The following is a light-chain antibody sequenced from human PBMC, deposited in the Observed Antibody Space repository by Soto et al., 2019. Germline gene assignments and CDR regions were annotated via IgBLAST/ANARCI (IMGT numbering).Light chain of an antibody. J-gene: IGKJ1*01. CDR3: QQYGSAGT. CDR1: QSVSNNY. Sequence: EIVLTQSPGTLSLSPGERATLSCRASQSVSNNYLAWYQQKPGQAPRLLIYGASNRATGIPDRFSGSGSGTDFSLTISRLEPEDFAEYYCQQYGSAGTFGQGTKVEIK. CDR2: GAS. V-gene: IGKV3-20*01.